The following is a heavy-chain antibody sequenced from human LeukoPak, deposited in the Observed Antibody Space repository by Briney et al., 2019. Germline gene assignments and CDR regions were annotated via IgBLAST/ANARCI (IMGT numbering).Heavy chain of an antibody. Sequence: RASVKVSCKGSGYSFTGYYLHWVRQAPGQGLEWMGWVNPNTGGAYSAQNFQGSVTMTSDTSATTTYMEVRRLTPDDTAVYYCARARFGRGDSSGSFDPWGQGTLVTVSS. V-gene: IGHV1-2*02. D-gene: IGHD3-22*01. CDR2: VNPNTGGA. CDR3: ARARFGRGDSSGSFDP. J-gene: IGHJ5*02. CDR1: GYSFTGYY.